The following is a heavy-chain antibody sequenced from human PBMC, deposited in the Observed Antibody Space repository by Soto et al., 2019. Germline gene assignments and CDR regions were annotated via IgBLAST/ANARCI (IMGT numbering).Heavy chain of an antibody. D-gene: IGHD3-22*01. Sequence: QVQLVQSGAEVKKPGASVKVSCKASGYTFTNYGITWVRQAPGQGLEWMGCISAYNGNTNYAQKLQGRVTMTTDTSTSTAYMELRSLRSDDTAVYYCARFQTSYYDSSGYYYFDYWGQGTLVTVSS. CDR3: ARFQTSYYDSSGYYYFDY. V-gene: IGHV1-18*01. J-gene: IGHJ4*02. CDR2: ISAYNGNT. CDR1: GYTFTNYG.